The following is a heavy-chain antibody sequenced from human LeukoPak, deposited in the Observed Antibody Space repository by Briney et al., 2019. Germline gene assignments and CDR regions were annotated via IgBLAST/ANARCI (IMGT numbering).Heavy chain of an antibody. D-gene: IGHD2-15*01. CDR1: GFTFSSYW. J-gene: IGHJ4*02. CDR2: INSDGSST. Sequence: GGSLRLSCAASGFTFSSYWMHWVRQAPGKGLVWVSRINSDGSSTSYADSVKGRFTISRDNAKNTLYLQMNSLRAEDTAVYYCAKGAAANGPDYWGQGTLVTVSS. V-gene: IGHV3-74*01. CDR3: AKGAAANGPDY.